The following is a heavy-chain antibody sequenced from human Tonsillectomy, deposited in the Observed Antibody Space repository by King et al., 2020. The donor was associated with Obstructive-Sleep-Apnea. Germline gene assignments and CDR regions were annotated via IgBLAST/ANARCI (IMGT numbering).Heavy chain of an antibody. V-gene: IGHV4-31*03. CDR2: IYYSGST. Sequence: QLQESGPGLVKPSQTLSLTCTVSGGSISGGGYYWSWIRQHPGKGLEWIGYIYYSGSTDYNPSLTSRVTISVDSSKNQFSLNRPSVSAADTAVYYCARLPGGNYGMDVWGQGTTVTVSS. J-gene: IGHJ6*02. CDR1: GGSISGGGYY. D-gene: IGHD3-16*01. CDR3: ARLPGGNYGMDV.